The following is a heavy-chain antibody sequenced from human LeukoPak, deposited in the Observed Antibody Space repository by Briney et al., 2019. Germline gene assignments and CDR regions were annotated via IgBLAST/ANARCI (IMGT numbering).Heavy chain of an antibody. J-gene: IGHJ3*02. CDR2: IYYSGST. CDR1: GGSISSSSYY. V-gene: IGHV4-39*01. CDR3: AQWLMGNDAFDI. D-gene: IGHD6-19*01. Sequence: PSETLSLTCTVSGGSISSSSYYWGWIRQPPGKGLEWIGSIYYSGSTYYNPSLKSRVTISVDTSKNQFSLKLSSVTAADTAVHYCAQWLMGNDAFDIWGQGTMVTVSS.